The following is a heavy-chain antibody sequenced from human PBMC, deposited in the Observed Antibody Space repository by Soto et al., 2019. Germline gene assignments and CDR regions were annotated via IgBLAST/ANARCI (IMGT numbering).Heavy chain of an antibody. D-gene: IGHD3-22*01. CDR1: GYTFTSYA. CDR3: ARDRDEIVVVPQTGFDP. J-gene: IGHJ5*02. V-gene: IGHV1-3*01. CDR2: INAGNGNT. Sequence: GASVKVSCKASGYTFTSYAMHWVRQAPGQRLEWMGWINAGNGNTKYSQKFQGRVTITRDTSASTAYMELSSLRSEDTAVYYCARDRDEIVVVPQTGFDPWGQGTLVTVSS.